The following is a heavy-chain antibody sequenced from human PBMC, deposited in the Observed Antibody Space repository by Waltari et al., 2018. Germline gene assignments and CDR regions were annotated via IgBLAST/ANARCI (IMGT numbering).Heavy chain of an antibody. J-gene: IGHJ5*02. Sequence: QVQLQESGPGLVKPSQTLSLTCPVSGGSISSGSYYWSWIRQPAGKGLEWIGRIYTSGSTNYNPSLKSRVTISVDTSKNQFSLKLSSVTAADTAVYYCAATYYYDSSGYYRWGQGTLVTVSS. CDR2: IYTSGST. V-gene: IGHV4-61*02. CDR1: GGSISSGSYY. CDR3: AATYYYDSSGYYR. D-gene: IGHD3-22*01.